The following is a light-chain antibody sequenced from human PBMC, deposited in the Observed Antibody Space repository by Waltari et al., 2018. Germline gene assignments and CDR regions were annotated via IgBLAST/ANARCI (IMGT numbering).Light chain of an antibody. CDR1: SIGSKS. Sequence: SYVLTQPPSVSVAPGQTASMTCGGDSIGSKSVHWYQQKPGQAPGLVIYHDNERPSGIPERISGSNSGNTATLTITRVEAGDEADFYCQVWHGISDQHYWVFGGGTKLTVL. V-gene: IGLV3-21*04. CDR3: QVWHGISDQHYWV. CDR2: HDN. J-gene: IGLJ3*02.